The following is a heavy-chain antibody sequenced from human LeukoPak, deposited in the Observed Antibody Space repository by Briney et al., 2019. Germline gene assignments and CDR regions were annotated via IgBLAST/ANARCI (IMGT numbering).Heavy chain of an antibody. CDR1: GFTLIDYY. J-gene: IGHJ6*03. CDR2: ISSSGSTI. Sequence: GGSLRLSCSASGFTLIDYYMSWIRQAPGKGLEWVSYISSSGSTIYYADSVKGRFTISRDNAKNSLYLQMNSLRAEDTAVYYCARDLGAVAGRARSYYYYYMDVWGKGTTVTVSS. D-gene: IGHD6-19*01. V-gene: IGHV3-11*04. CDR3: ARDLGAVAGRARSYYYYYMDV.